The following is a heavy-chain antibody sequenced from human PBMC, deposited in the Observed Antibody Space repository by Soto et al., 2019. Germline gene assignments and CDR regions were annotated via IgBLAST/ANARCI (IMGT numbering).Heavy chain of an antibody. CDR1: GGFFHGYG. CDR3: ARDGIGGTVFRGYLDY. Sequence: QEQLVESGGGVVQPGTSLRLSCAVPGGFFHGYGMHWVRQAPGKGLEWVAIIRFDGSNEEYADSVKGRFTISRDNSKNTLYLQMNTLGAEDTAVYYCARDGIGGTVFRGYLDYWGRGTVVTVSS. D-gene: IGHD1-7*01. CDR2: IRFDGSNE. V-gene: IGHV3-33*01. J-gene: IGHJ4*02.